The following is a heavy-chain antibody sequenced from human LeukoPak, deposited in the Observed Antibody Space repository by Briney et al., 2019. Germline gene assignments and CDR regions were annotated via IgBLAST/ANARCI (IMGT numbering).Heavy chain of an antibody. J-gene: IGHJ4*02. CDR3: ASETTGDYFDY. CDR2: INHSGST. D-gene: IGHD3-10*01. CDR1: GGSFSGYY. Sequence: SETLSLTCAVYGGSFSGYYWSWIRQPPGKGLEWIGEINHSGSTSYNPSLKSRVTISVDTSKNQFSLKLSSVTAADTAVYYCASETTGDYFDYWGQGTLVTVSS. V-gene: IGHV4-34*01.